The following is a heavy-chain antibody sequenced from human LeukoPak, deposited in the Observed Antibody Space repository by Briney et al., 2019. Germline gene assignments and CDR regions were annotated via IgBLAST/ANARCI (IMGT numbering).Heavy chain of an antibody. V-gene: IGHV3-30*18. CDR1: GFTFSSYG. J-gene: IGHJ4*02. Sequence: GGSLRLSCAASGFTFSSYGMHWVRQAPGKGLEWVAVISYDGSNKYYADSVKGRFTISRDNSKNTLYLQMNSLRAEDTAVYYCAKPSYYYGSGSYSPFDYWGQGTLVTVSS. CDR2: ISYDGSNK. CDR3: AKPSYYYGSGSYSPFDY. D-gene: IGHD3-10*01.